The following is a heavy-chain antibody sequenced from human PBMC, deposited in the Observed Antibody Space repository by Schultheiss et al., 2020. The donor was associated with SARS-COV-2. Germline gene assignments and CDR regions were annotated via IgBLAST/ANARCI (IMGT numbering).Heavy chain of an antibody. CDR2: ISTRSGYI. CDR1: GFTVSSNY. D-gene: IGHD6-19*01. V-gene: IGHV3-11*06. CDR3: ARDGAVAGMGNDY. J-gene: IGHJ4*02. Sequence: GGSLRLSCAASGFTVSSNYMSWIRQAPGKGLEWISYISTRSGYIDYADSVKGRFTISRDNAEKTLYLQMNSLRVEDTAVYYCARDGAVAGMGNDYWGQGTLVTVSS.